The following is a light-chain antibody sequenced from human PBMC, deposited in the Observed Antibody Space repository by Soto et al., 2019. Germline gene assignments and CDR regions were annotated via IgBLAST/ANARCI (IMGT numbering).Light chain of an antibody. V-gene: IGLV6-57*04. Sequence: NFMLTQPHSVSESPGKTVTISCTRSSGSIASNYVQWYQQRPGSAPTAVISKDNQRPSGVPDRFSGSVDTSSNSASLTISGLMTEDEADYYCQSYDSSTVVFGGGTKLTVL. CDR2: KDN. J-gene: IGLJ2*01. CDR1: SGSIASNY. CDR3: QSYDSSTVV.